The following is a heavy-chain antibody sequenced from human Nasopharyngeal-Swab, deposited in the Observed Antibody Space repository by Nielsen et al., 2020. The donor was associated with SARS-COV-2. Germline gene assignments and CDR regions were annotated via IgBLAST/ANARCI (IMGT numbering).Heavy chain of an antibody. J-gene: IGHJ6*02. V-gene: IGHV1-18*01. Sequence: ASVKVSCKASGYTFTSYGISWVRQAPGQGLEWMGWISAYNGNTNYAQKLQGRVTMTTDTSTSTAYMELRSLRSDDTAVYYCARDSRIAAAGIRYYYGMGVWGQGTTVTVSS. CDR2: ISAYNGNT. CDR3: ARDSRIAAAGIRYYYGMGV. CDR1: GYTFTSYG. D-gene: IGHD6-13*01.